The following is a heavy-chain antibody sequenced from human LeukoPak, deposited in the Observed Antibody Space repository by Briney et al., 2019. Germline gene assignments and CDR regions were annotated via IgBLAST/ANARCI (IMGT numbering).Heavy chain of an antibody. CDR1: GFTFSSYS. Sequence: GGSLRLSCVVSGFTFSSYSINWVRQAPGKGLEWVSSISSISSYIYYADSVKGRFTNSRDNAKNSLYLQMNSLRAEDTAVYYCARGALLWFGELGAFDIWGQGAMVTVSS. D-gene: IGHD3-10*01. V-gene: IGHV3-21*01. J-gene: IGHJ3*02. CDR2: ISSISSYI. CDR3: ARGALLWFGELGAFDI.